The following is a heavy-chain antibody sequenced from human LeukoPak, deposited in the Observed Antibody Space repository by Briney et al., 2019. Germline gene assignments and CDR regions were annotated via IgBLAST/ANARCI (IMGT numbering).Heavy chain of an antibody. D-gene: IGHD6-13*01. Sequence: SETLSLTCTVSGGSISSSSYYWGWIRQPPGKGLEWIGSIYYSGSTYYNPSLKSRVTISVDTSENQFSLKLSSLTAAVTAVYYCARDVRYSSSWTLQNWFDPWGQGTLVTVSS. CDR1: GGSISSSSYY. CDR3: ARDVRYSSSWTLQNWFDP. V-gene: IGHV4-39*07. J-gene: IGHJ5*02. CDR2: IYYSGST.